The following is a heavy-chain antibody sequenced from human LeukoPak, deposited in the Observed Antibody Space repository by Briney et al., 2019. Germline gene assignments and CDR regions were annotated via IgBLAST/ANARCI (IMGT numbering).Heavy chain of an antibody. V-gene: IGHV1-46*01. D-gene: IGHD5-24*01. J-gene: IGHJ4*02. CDR1: GYTFTSYY. Sequence: ASVKVSCRASGYTFTSYYMHWVRQAPGQGLEWMGIINPSGGSTSYAQKFQGGVTMTRNTSTSTVYMELSSLRSEDTAVYYCARVLSGWLQGGFDYWGQGTLVTVSS. CDR2: INPSGGST. CDR3: ARVLSGWLQGGFDY.